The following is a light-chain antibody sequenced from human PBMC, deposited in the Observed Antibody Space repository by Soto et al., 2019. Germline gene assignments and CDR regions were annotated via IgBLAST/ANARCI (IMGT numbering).Light chain of an antibody. CDR1: QGISSC. CDR2: AAS. CDR3: QQYNNWPPWT. Sequence: AIRMTQSPSSLSASTGDRVTITCRASQGISSCLAWYQQKPGKAPKLLIYAASTLQSGVPSRFSGSGSGTDFTLTISSLQSEDFAVYYCQQYNNWPPWTFGQGTKVDIK. V-gene: IGKV1-8*01. J-gene: IGKJ1*01.